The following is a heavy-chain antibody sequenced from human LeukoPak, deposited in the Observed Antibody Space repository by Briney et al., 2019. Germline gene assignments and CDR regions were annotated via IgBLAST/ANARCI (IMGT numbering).Heavy chain of an antibody. J-gene: IGHJ3*02. CDR2: IYTSGST. CDR1: GGSISSGSYY. V-gene: IGHV4-61*02. Sequence: SETLSLTCTVSGGSISSGSYYWSWIRQPAGKGLEWIGRIYTSGSTNYNPSLKSRVTMSVDTSKNQFSLKLSSVTAADTAVYYCARWDAFDIWGQGTMVTVSS. CDR3: ARWDAFDI.